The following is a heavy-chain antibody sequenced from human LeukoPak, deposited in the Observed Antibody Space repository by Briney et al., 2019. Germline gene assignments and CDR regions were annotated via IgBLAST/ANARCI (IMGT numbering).Heavy chain of an antibody. CDR1: GFTFSDFA. Sequence: PGGSLRLSCAASGFTFSDFAMSWVRQAPGKGLEWVSAISGSVGSTYHGDSVKGRFTISRDNPKNTLYLQLNGLRAEDTAVYYCAKCRGSDYYYYMDVWGKGTTVNVSS. D-gene: IGHD1-26*01. CDR3: AKCRGSDYYYYMDV. J-gene: IGHJ6*03. V-gene: IGHV3-23*01. CDR2: ISGSVGST.